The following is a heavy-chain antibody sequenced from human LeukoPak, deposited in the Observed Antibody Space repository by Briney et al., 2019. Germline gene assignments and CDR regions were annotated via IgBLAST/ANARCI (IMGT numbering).Heavy chain of an antibody. V-gene: IGHV4-39*07. CDR3: ARVKRKYQLLKPLHETPSHYFDY. Sequence: SETLSLTCTVSGDSISSTSYYWGWIRQPPGKGLEWIGEINHSGSTNYNPSLKSRVTISVDTSKNQFSLKVSSVTAADTAVYYCARVKRKYQLLKPLHETPSHYFDYWGQGTLVTVSS. CDR1: GDSISSTSYY. J-gene: IGHJ4*02. CDR2: INHSGST. D-gene: IGHD2-2*01.